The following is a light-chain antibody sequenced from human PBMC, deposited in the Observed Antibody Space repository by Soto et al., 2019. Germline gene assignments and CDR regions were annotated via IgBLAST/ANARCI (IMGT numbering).Light chain of an antibody. CDR2: DAS. J-gene: IGKJ4*01. CDR3: QQYDTYPLT. CDR1: QGISNW. V-gene: IGKV1-5*01. Sequence: DIQMTQSPSTLSASVGDRVTITCRASQGISNWLAWYQQRPGKAPKLLIYDASNLEIGVPSRFSGSGSGTEFTLTVSSLQPDDFATYYCQQYDTYPLTFGGGTKVEI.